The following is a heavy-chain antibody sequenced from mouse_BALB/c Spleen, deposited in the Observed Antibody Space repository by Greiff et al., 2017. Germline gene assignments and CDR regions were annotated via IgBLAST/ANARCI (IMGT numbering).Heavy chain of an antibody. CDR1: GYSITSDYA. Sequence: VQLQQSGPGLVKPSQSLSLTCTVTGYSITSDYAWNWIRQFPGNKLEWMGYISYDGSNNYNPSLKNRISITRDTSKNQFFLKLNSVTTEDTATYYCAREDYGSSFDYWGQGTTLTVSS. V-gene: IGHV3-6*02. CDR2: ISYDGSN. J-gene: IGHJ2*01. CDR3: AREDYGSSFDY. D-gene: IGHD1-1*01.